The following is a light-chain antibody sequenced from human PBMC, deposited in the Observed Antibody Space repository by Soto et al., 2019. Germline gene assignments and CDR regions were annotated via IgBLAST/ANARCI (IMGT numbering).Light chain of an antibody. J-gene: IGLJ1*01. CDR2: DVT. V-gene: IGLV2-11*01. CDR1: SSDVGAYNF. Sequence: QSALTQPASVSGSPGQSITISCTGSSSDVGAYNFVSWYQHHPGKAPKLILYDVTKRPSGVPDRFSGSKSGNTASLTISGLQTEDEADYYCCSYAGSYTYVFGTGTKVTVL. CDR3: CSYAGSYTYV.